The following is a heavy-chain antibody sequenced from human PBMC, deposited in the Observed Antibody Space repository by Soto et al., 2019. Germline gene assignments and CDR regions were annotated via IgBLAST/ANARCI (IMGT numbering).Heavy chain of an antibody. J-gene: IGHJ4*02. Sequence: PGGSLRLSRAASCFSLSPYWMHWVRQVPGRGLEWVARLSSDGFGAAYADSVKGRFFISRDIARNTLSLQMNSLRADDTAVYYCARDLGGPDYWGRGTSVTVSS. V-gene: IGHV3-74*03. CDR1: CFSLSPYW. D-gene: IGHD3-16*01. CDR3: ARDLGGPDY. CDR2: LSSDGFGA.